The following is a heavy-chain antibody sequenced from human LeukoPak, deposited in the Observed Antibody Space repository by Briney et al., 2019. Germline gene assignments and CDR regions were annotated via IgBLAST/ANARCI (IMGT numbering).Heavy chain of an antibody. CDR3: ARDYFDNSGYLAY. J-gene: IGHJ4*02. CDR2: IYSGGST. D-gene: IGHD3-9*01. Sequence: PGGSLRLSCAASGFTVRSNYMSWVRQAPGKGLEWVSLIYSGGSTYYADSAKDRFAISRDNSKNTVYLQMNRLRAEDTAVYYCARDYFDNSGYLAYWGQGTLVTVSS. V-gene: IGHV3-66*01. CDR1: GFTVRSNY.